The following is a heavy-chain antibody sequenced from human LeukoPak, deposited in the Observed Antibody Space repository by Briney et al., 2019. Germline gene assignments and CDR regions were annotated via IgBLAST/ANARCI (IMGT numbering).Heavy chain of an antibody. V-gene: IGHV4-59*01. Sequence: SETLSLTCTVSGGSISSYYWNWIRQPPGKGLEWIGYIYYSGSTDYNPSLKSRVTISVDTSKNQFSLNLSSVTAADTAVHYCARFPRTGYSSGWYGGYFDYWGQGTLVTVSS. CDR2: IYYSGST. J-gene: IGHJ4*02. CDR3: ARFPRTGYSSGWYGGYFDY. D-gene: IGHD6-19*01. CDR1: GGSISSYY.